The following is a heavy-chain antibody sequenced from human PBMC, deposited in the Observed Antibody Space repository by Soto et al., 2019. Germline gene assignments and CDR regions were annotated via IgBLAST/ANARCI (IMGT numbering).Heavy chain of an antibody. D-gene: IGHD5-18*01. J-gene: IGHJ6*02. CDR1: GFTFSSYG. V-gene: IGHV3-30*18. CDR3: AKVVSYGYQYYYYGMDV. CDR2: ISYDGSNK. Sequence: GGSLRLSCAASGFTFSSYGMHWVRQAPGKGLEWVAVISYDGSNKYYADSVKGRFTISRDNSKNTLYLQMNSLRAEDTAVYYCAKVVSYGYQYYYYGMDVWGQGTTVTVSS.